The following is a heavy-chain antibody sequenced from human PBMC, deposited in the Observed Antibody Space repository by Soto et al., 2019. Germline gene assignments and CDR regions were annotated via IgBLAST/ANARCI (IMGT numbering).Heavy chain of an antibody. CDR3: TRPSSGYYHDAFDI. CDR1: GGSFPSDT. Sequence: QVQLMQSGAEVKKPGSSVKVSCKASGGSFPSDTISWVRQAPGQGLEWLGGIVPVFGTPNHAQKFQGRVTISADGSRNTAYMELTSLRPEDTAVYYCTRPSSGYYHDAFDIWGQGTLVTVSS. D-gene: IGHD3-22*01. V-gene: IGHV1-69*01. J-gene: IGHJ3*02. CDR2: IVPVFGTP.